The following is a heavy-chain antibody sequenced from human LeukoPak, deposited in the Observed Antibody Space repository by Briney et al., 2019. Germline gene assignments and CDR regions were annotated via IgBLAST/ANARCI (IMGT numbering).Heavy chain of an antibody. CDR3: ARGSDYYDRRAFDM. CDR1: GYTFTSYG. J-gene: IGHJ3*02. CDR2: IVPIFDTS. D-gene: IGHD3-22*01. Sequence: ASVKVSCKASGYTFTSYGISWVRQAPGQGLEWMGGIVPIFDTSNYAQKFQGRVTITTDESTSTAYMELSGLRSEDTAVYYCARGSDYYDRRAFDMWGQGTTVTVSS. V-gene: IGHV1-69*05.